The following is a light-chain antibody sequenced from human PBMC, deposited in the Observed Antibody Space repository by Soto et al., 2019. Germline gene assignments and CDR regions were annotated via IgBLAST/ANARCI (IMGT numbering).Light chain of an antibody. CDR2: DAF. Sequence: EIVLTQSPVTLSLSPGERATLSCRASQSVRSYLAWYQQKPGQAPRLLIYDAFKRATGIPARFSGSGSGTDFTLTISSLEPEDFAVYYCQQRSNWPSTFGGGTK. J-gene: IGKJ4*01. V-gene: IGKV3-11*01. CDR1: QSVRSY. CDR3: QQRSNWPST.